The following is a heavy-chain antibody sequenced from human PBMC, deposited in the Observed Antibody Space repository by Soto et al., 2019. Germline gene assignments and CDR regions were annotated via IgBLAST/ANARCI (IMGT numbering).Heavy chain of an antibody. CDR1: GFTFPSSA. CDR3: AADDMTTFI. J-gene: IGHJ4*02. V-gene: IGHV1-58*01. Sequence: GASVKGSCKASGFTFPSSAVQWVRQARGQRLEWIGWIVVGSGNTNSAQKFQERVTFTRDMSTSTVYMELSSLKFEDTAVYYCAADDMTTFIWGQGTLVTVSS. CDR2: IVVGSGNT. D-gene: IGHD1-1*01.